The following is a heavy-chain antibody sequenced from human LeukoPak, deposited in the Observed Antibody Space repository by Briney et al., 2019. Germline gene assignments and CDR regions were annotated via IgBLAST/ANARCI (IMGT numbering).Heavy chain of an antibody. CDR3: ARSPVPEVWFEELMMSEYFDY. CDR1: GYTLTELS. CDR2: FDPEDGET. D-gene: IGHD3-10*01. Sequence: ASVKVSCKVSGYTLTELSMHWVRQSPGKGLEWMGGFDPEDGETIYAQKFQGRVTMTEDTSTSTAYMELRSLRSDDTAVYYCARSPVPEVWFEELMMSEYFDYWGQGTLVTVSS. V-gene: IGHV1-24*01. J-gene: IGHJ4*02.